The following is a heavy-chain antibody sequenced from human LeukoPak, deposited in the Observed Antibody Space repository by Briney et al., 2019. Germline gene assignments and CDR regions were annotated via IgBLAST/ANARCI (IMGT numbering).Heavy chain of an antibody. CDR2: IYYGGST. CDR1: GGSISSYY. V-gene: IGHV4-59*08. CDR3: AAGYSSGWDLNYFDY. D-gene: IGHD6-19*01. J-gene: IGHJ4*02. Sequence: SETLSLTCTVSGGSISSYYWSWIRQPPGKGLEWIGYIYYGGSTNYNPSLKSRVTISVDTSKNQFSLKLSSVTAADTAVYYCAAGYSSGWDLNYFDYWGQGTLVTVSS.